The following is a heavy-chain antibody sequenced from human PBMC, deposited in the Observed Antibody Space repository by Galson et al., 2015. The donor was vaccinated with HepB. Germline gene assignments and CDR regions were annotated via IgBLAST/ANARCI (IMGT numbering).Heavy chain of an antibody. V-gene: IGHV1-46*01. CDR2: IYPSGGST. CDR3: ARDTLSGSHGQFSFDI. D-gene: IGHD1-26*01. Sequence: SVKVSCKASGYTFTSYYMHWVRQAPGQGLEWMGIIYPSGGSTSYAQSFQGRVTMTRDTSASTVYMELSSLRSDDTAVYYCARDTLSGSHGQFSFDIWGQGTMVTVSS. CDR1: GYTFTSYY. J-gene: IGHJ3*02.